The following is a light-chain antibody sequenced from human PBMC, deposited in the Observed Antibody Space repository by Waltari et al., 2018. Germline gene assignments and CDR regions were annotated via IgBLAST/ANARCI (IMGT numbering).Light chain of an antibody. V-gene: IGLV2-23*01. Sequence: QSALTQSASVSGSPGQSITISCTGTSSAVGCYNLVSWYQQHPGKAPKLMIYEGSKRPSGVSNRFSGSKSGNTASLTISGLQAEDEADYYCCSYAGSSTWVFGGGTKLTVL. CDR1: SSAVGCYNL. CDR3: CSYAGSSTWV. CDR2: EGS. J-gene: IGLJ3*02.